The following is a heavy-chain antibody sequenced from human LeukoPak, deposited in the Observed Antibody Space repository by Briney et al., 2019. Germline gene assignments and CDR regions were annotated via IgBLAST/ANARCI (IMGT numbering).Heavy chain of an antibody. CDR2: ISGSGGST. CDR1: GFTFSSYA. Sequence: GGSLRLSCAASGFTFSSYAMSWVRQAPGKGLEWVSAISGSGGSTYYADSVKGRFTISRDNAKNSLYLQMNSLRAEDTAVYYCARGYYDILTGYYNVPNFDYWGQGTLVTVSS. CDR3: ARGYYDILTGYYNVPNFDY. V-gene: IGHV3-23*01. J-gene: IGHJ4*02. D-gene: IGHD3-9*01.